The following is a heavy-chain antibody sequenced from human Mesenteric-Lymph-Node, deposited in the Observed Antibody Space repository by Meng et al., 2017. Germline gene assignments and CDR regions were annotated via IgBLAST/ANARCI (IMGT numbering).Heavy chain of an antibody. CDR1: GGTFSSYA. Sequence: HLVESGAEVMEPGAAGMVTCKASGGTFSSYAISWVRQAPGQGLEWMGGISLNFGTANYAQKFQGSVTITADKSTSTAYMELSSLGSEDTAVHYCATLNFIAVAGTGCPANWYFDLWGRGTLVTVSS. D-gene: IGHD6-19*01. V-gene: IGHV1-69*06. CDR3: ATLNFIAVAGTGCPANWYFDL. CDR2: ISLNFGTA. J-gene: IGHJ2*01.